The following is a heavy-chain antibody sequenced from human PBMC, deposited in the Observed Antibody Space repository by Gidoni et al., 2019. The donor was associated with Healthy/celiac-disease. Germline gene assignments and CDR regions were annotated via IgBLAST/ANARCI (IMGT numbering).Heavy chain of an antibody. CDR3: ARLIVGATTWGFDP. CDR2: IYYSGST. J-gene: IGHJ5*02. CDR1: GGPLIRSSYY. V-gene: IGHV4-39*01. Sequence: QLQLQESGPGLVKPSETLSLTCTVSGGPLIRSSYYWGWIRQPPGKGLEWIGSIYYSGSTYYNPSLKSRVTISVDTSKNQFSLKLSSVTAADTAVYYCARLIVGATTWGFDPWGQGTLVTVSS. D-gene: IGHD1-26*01.